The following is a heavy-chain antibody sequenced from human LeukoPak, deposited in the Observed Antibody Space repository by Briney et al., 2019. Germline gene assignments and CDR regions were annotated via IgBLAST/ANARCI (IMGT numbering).Heavy chain of an antibody. CDR2: ISGSGGST. D-gene: IGHD6-6*01. V-gene: IGHV3-23*01. J-gene: IGHJ5*02. Sequence: GGSLRLSCAASGFTFSSYAMSWVRQAPGKGLEWVSAISGSGGSTYYADSVKGRFTISRGNSKNTLYLQMNSLRAEDTAVYYCAKPSIAARPLNWFDPWGQGTLVTVSS. CDR3: AKPSIAARPLNWFDP. CDR1: GFTFSSYA.